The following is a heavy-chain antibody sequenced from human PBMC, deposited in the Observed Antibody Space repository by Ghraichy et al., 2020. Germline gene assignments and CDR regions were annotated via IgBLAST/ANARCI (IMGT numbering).Heavy chain of an antibody. CDR1: GFTFSDYS. V-gene: IGHV3-21*01. CDR2: ISSSSSYI. Sequence: GGSLRLPCAASGFTFSDYSMNWVRQAPGKGLEWVSSISSSSSYIYYADSVKGRFTISRDNAKNSLYLQMNSLRAEDTAVYYCARANPHAFDIWGQGTMVTVSS. J-gene: IGHJ3*02. CDR3: ARANPHAFDI.